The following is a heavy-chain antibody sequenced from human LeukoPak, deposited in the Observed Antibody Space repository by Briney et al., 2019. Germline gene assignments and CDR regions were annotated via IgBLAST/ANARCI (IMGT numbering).Heavy chain of an antibody. CDR2: MNPNSGNT. CDR3: AIGYRSSTSCFRDAFDI. V-gene: IGHV1-8*01. Sequence: ASVKVSCKASGYTFTSYDINWVRQATGQGLEWMGWMNPNSGNTGYAQKFQGRVTMTRNTSISTAYMELSSLRSEDTAVYYCAIGYRSSTSCFRDAFDIWGQGTMVTVSS. D-gene: IGHD2-2*01. J-gene: IGHJ3*02. CDR1: GYTFTSYD.